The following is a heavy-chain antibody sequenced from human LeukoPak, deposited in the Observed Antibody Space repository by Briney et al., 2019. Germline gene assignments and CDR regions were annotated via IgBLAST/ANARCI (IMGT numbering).Heavy chain of an antibody. CDR1: GYTFTSYD. J-gene: IGHJ4*02. CDR3: ARVATMVRGVIITFGY. CDR2: MNPNSGNT. V-gene: IGHV1-8*01. D-gene: IGHD3-10*01. Sequence: GASVKVSCKASGYTFTSYDINWVRQATGQGLEWMGWMNPNSGNTGYAQKFQGRATMTRNTSISTAYMELSSLRSEDTAVYYCARVATMVRGVIITFGYWGQGTLVTVSS.